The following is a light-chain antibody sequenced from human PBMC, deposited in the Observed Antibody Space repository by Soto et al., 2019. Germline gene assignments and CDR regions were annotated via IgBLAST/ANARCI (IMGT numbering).Light chain of an antibody. Sequence: DIQMTQSPSTLSGSVGDRVTITCRASQTISSWLAWYQQKPGKAPKLLIYEASTLKSGVPSRFSGSGSGTEFTLTISSLQPEDFATYYCQQLNSYPLTFGGGTKVDIK. CDR2: EAS. V-gene: IGKV1-5*03. J-gene: IGKJ4*01. CDR1: QTISSW. CDR3: QQLNSYPLT.